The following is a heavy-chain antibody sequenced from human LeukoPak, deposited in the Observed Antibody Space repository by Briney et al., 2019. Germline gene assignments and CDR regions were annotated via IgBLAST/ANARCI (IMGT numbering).Heavy chain of an antibody. CDR2: IYYSGST. D-gene: IGHD6-13*01. CDR1: GGSISSYY. CDR3: ASWPYSSSLKFDP. Sequence: SETLSLTCTVSGGSISSYYWSWIRQPPGKGLEWIGYIYYSGSTNYNPSLKSRVTISVDTSKNQFSLKLSSVTAADTAVYYCASWPYSSSLKFDPWGQGTLVTVSS. J-gene: IGHJ5*02. V-gene: IGHV4-59*01.